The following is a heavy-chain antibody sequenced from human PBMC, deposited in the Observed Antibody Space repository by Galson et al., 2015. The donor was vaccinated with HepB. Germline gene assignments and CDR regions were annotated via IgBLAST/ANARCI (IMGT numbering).Heavy chain of an antibody. D-gene: IGHD3-10*01. V-gene: IGHV3-33*08. J-gene: IGHJ4*02. CDR1: GFTFSSYG. CDR3: ARGSRGWIWFGEFRFDY. Sequence: SLRLSCAASGFTFSSYGMHWVRQAPGKGLEWVAVIWYDGSNNYYADSVKGRFTISRDNSKNTLYLEMNSRRAEDAAVYDCARGSRGWIWFGEFRFDYWGQGTLVTVSS. CDR2: IWYDGSNN.